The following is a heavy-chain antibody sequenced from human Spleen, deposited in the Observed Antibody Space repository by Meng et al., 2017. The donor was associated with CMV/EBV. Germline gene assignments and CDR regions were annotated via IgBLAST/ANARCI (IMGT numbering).Heavy chain of an antibody. D-gene: IGHD1-26*01. V-gene: IGHV3-21*06. CDR2: ISSSSSYQ. CDR3: ARGEVGPYGNFDY. J-gene: IGHJ4*02. Sequence: GESLKISCAASGFTFNNYDMNWVRQAPGKGLEWVSSISSSSSYQYYADSVKGRFTISRDNAKNSLFLQMNSLRAEDTAVYYCARGEVGPYGNFDYWGQGTLVTVSS. CDR1: GFTFNNYD.